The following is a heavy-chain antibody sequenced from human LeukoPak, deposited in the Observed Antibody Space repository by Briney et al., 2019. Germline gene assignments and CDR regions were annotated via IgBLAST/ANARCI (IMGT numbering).Heavy chain of an antibody. CDR1: GGSISSSSYY. J-gene: IGHJ4*02. CDR2: IYYSGST. D-gene: IGHD3-3*01. Sequence: SETLSLTCTVSGGSISSSSYYWGWIRQPPGKGLEWIGSIYYSGSTCYNPSLKSRVTISVDTSKNQFSLKLSSVTAADTAVYYCAGIYYDFWSGYYGPFDYWGQGTLVTVSS. V-gene: IGHV4-39*01. CDR3: AGIYYDFWSGYYGPFDY.